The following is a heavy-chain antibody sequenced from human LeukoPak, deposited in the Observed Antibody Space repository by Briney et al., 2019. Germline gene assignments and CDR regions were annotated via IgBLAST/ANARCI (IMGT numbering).Heavy chain of an antibody. CDR2: ISAYNGNT. CDR1: GYTFTGYY. CDR3: ARGRDGYNPTADY. D-gene: IGHD5-24*01. J-gene: IGHJ4*02. Sequence: GASVKVSCKASGYTFTGYYMHWVRQAPGQGLEWMGWISAYNGNTVYAQKVQGRVTMTTDTSTSTGYMELRSLRSGDAAVYYCARGRDGYNPTADYWGQGTLVTVSS. V-gene: IGHV1-18*04.